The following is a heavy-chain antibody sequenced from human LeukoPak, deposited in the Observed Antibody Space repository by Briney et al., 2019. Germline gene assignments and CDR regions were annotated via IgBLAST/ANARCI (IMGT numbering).Heavy chain of an antibody. CDR1: GGSISRGDYY. CDR2: IYYSGST. J-gene: IGHJ2*01. D-gene: IGHD6-13*01. Sequence: PSQTLSLTCTVSGGSISRGDYYWSWIRQPPGKGLEWIGDIYYSGSTYYNPSLKSRVTISVDTSKNQFSLKLSSVTAADTAVYYCARVRGYSSIRWYFDLWGRGTLVTVSS. V-gene: IGHV4-30-4*01. CDR3: ARVRGYSSIRWYFDL.